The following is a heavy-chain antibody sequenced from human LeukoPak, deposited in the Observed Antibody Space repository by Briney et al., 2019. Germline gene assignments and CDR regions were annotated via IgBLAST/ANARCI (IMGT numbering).Heavy chain of an antibody. V-gene: IGHV3-48*01. Sequence: GGSLRLSCAASGFTFSSYSMNWVRQAPGKGLEWVSYISSSSSTIYYADSVKGRFTISRDNAKNSLYLQMNSLRAEDTAVYYCARDLYDSSGYYYPSPFDYWGQGTLVTVSS. D-gene: IGHD3-22*01. CDR2: ISSSSSTI. J-gene: IGHJ4*02. CDR1: GFTFSSYS. CDR3: ARDLYDSSGYYYPSPFDY.